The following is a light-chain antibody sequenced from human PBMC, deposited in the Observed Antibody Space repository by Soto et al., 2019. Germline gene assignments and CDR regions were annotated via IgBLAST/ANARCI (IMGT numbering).Light chain of an antibody. V-gene: IGKV1-8*01. Sequence: MRMTRSRSSLIASTGDRVTITCRASQGISSYLAWYQQKPGKAPKRLIYAASTLQSGVPSRFSGSGSGTDVTLTISCLQSEDFATYYCQQYYSFPRTFGPGTKVDIK. CDR1: QGISSY. CDR3: QQYYSFPRT. J-gene: IGKJ3*01. CDR2: AAS.